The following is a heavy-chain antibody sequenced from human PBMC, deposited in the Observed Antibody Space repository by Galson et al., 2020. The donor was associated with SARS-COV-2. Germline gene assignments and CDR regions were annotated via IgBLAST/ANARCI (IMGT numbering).Heavy chain of an antibody. V-gene: IGHV3-53*01. CDR2: IYSGGST. D-gene: IGHD3-22*01. CDR1: GFTVSSNY. CDR3: ARESCYYDSSGYDSGGWAC. J-gene: IGHJ4*02. Sequence: GESLKISCAASGFTVSSNYMSWVRQAPGKGLEWVSVIYSGGSTYYADSVKGRFTISRDNSKNTLYLQMNSLRAEDTAVYYCARESCYYDSSGYDSGGWACWGQGTLVTVSS.